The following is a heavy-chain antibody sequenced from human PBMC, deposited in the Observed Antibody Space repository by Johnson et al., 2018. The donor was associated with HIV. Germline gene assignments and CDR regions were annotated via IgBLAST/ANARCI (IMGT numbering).Heavy chain of an antibody. V-gene: IGHV3-74*01. D-gene: IGHD3-22*01. CDR2: INSVGSRT. CDR3: ARGVAMIVF. CDR1: GFTFSSYW. J-gene: IGHJ3*01. Sequence: VQLVESGGGLVQPGGSLRLSCAASGFTFSSYWMHWVRQAPGKGLVWVSRINSVGSRTNYEDSVTGRFTISRDNAKTTLYLQMNSRRAEDTAVYYCARGVAMIVFWGQGTMVTVSS.